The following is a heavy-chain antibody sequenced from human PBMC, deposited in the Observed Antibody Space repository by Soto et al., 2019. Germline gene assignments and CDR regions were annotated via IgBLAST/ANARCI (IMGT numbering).Heavy chain of an antibody. V-gene: IGHV2-5*02. CDR1: GFSLSTSGVG. Sequence: QITLKESGPTLVKPTQTLTLTCTFSGFSLSTSGVGVGWIRQPPGKALEWLALIYWDDDKRYSPSLKSRLTTTKXPXRHQCFLTMTNMDPVDTDTYYCAHRLRDSSGYSFAYWGQGTLVTVSS. D-gene: IGHD3-22*01. CDR2: IYWDDDK. J-gene: IGHJ4*02. CDR3: AHRLRDSSGYSFAY.